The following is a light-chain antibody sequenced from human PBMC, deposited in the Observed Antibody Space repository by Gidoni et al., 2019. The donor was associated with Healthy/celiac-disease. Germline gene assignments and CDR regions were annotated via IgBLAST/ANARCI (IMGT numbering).Light chain of an antibody. CDR2: AAS. V-gene: IGKV1-39*01. CDR1: QSISSY. CDR3: QQSYSTPI. J-gene: IGKJ2*01. Sequence: DIQMTQSPSSLSASVGDRVTITCRASQSISSYLNWYQQKPGKAPKLLIYAASSLQSGVPSRFSGSGSGTDFTLTISSLQPEDFATYYFQQSYSTPIFXQXTKLEIK.